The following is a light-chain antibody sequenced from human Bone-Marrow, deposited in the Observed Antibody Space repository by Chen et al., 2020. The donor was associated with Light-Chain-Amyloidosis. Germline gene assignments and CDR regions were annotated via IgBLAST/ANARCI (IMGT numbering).Light chain of an antibody. CDR1: NIGATS. CDR3: QVWDRSSDRPV. CDR2: EDS. J-gene: IGLJ3*02. V-gene: IGLV3-21*02. Sequence: SYVLTQPSAVAVASGQTATTACGGNNIGATSVPWSQQTPGQAPLLVVYEDSCRPSGIPERLAGSNDGNTATLTISRGEAGDEADYYCQVWDRSSDRPVFGGGTKLTVL.